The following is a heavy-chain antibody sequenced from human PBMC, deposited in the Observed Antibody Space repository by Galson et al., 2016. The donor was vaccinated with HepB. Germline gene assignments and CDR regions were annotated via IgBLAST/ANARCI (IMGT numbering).Heavy chain of an antibody. CDR3: ATLGHGTHDY. J-gene: IGHJ4*02. CDR2: TDQDGNNK. D-gene: IGHD3-16*01. CDR1: GFTFTSYW. V-gene: IGHV3-7*03. Sequence: SLRLSCAASGFTFTSYWMNWVRQTPGKGLELVANTDQDGNNKYYVYSVQGRFTISRDNAKNSVVLQMNRLGAEDTTIYYCATLGHGTHDYRGQGTLVPVSS.